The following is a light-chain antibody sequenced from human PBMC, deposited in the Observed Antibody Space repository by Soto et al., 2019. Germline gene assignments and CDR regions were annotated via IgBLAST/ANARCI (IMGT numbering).Light chain of an antibody. CDR1: TSNIGNNF. J-gene: IGLJ2*01. Sequence: QSVLTQPPSVSAAPGQKVTISCSGSTSNIGNNFVSWYQQLPGTAPKLLIYDNNKRPSGIPDRFSGSKSGTSATLGITGVQTGDDADYYCGTSDTSLSGHVVFGGGTKLTVL. CDR2: DNN. V-gene: IGLV1-51*01. CDR3: GTSDTSLSGHVV.